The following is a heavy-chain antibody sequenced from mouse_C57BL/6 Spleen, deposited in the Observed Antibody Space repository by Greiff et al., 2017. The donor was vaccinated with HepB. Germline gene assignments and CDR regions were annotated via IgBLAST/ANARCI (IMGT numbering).Heavy chain of an antibody. CDR3: ARHLSYYGSSYGYFDV. V-gene: IGHV5-6*01. J-gene: IGHJ1*03. Sequence: EVKVVESGGDLVKPGGSLKLSCAASGFTFSSYGMSWVRQTPDKRLEWVATISSGGSYTYYPDSVKGRFTISRDNAKNTLDLQMSSLKSEDTAMYYCARHLSYYGSSYGYFDVWGTGTTVTVSS. D-gene: IGHD1-1*01. CDR2: ISSGGSYT. CDR1: GFTFSSYG.